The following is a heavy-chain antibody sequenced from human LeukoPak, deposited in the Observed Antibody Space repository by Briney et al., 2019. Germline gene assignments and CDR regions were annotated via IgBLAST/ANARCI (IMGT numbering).Heavy chain of an antibody. CDR1: GFTFGDYA. J-gene: IGHJ3*02. Sequence: PGRSLRLSCTASGFTFGDYAMSWFRQAPGKGLEWVGFIRSKAYGGTTEYAASVKGRFTISRDDSKSIAYLQMNSLKTEDTAVYSCTRTSITIFGVVITDAFDIWGPGTMVTVSS. CDR2: IRSKAYGGTT. D-gene: IGHD3-3*01. V-gene: IGHV3-49*03. CDR3: TRTSITIFGVVITDAFDI.